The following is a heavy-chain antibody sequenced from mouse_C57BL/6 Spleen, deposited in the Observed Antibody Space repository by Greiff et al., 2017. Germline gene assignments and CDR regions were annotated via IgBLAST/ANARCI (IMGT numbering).Heavy chain of an antibody. D-gene: IGHD1-1*01. J-gene: IGHJ1*03. V-gene: IGHV1-55*01. CDR3: ASFYYGSRYWYFDV. CDR2: IYPGSGST. CDR1: GYTFTSYW. Sequence: QVQLQQPGAELVKPGASVKMSCKASGYTFTSYWIAWVKQRPGQGLEWIGDIYPGSGSTNYNEKFKSKATLTVDTSSSTAYMQLSSLTSEDSAVYYCASFYYGSRYWYFDVWGTGTTVTVSS.